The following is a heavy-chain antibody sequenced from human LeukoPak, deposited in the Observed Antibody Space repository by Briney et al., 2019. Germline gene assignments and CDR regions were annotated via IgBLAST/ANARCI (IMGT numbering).Heavy chain of an antibody. CDR1: GGTFSRNA. CDR3: AREGGSGGEATDAFDI. V-gene: IGHV1-69*06. CDR2: IIPIFGTA. Sequence: ASVKVSCKASGGTFSRNAISWVRQAPGQGLEWMGGIIPIFGTANYAQKFQGRVTITADKSTSTAYMELSSLRSEDTAVYYCAREGGSGGEATDAFDIWGQGTMVTVSS. J-gene: IGHJ3*02. D-gene: IGHD2-15*01.